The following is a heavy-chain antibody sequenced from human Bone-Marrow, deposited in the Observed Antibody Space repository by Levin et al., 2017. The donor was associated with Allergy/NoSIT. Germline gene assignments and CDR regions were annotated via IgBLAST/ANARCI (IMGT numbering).Heavy chain of an antibody. Sequence: SVKVSCKASGGTFSSYAISWVRQAPGQGLEWMGGIIPIFGTANYAQKFQGRVTITADESTSTAYMELSSLRSEDTAVYYCARDRESNSGYDSLYYYYGMDVWGQGTTVTVSS. CDR3: ARDRESNSGYDSLYYYYGMDV. CDR2: IIPIFGTA. V-gene: IGHV1-69*13. D-gene: IGHD5-12*01. J-gene: IGHJ6*02. CDR1: GGTFSSYA.